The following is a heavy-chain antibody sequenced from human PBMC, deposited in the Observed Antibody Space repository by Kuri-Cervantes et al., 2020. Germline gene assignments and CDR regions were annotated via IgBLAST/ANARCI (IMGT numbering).Heavy chain of an antibody. V-gene: IGHV4-34*01. J-gene: IGHJ4*02. CDR1: GGSFSGYY. Sequence: GSLRLSCAVYGGSFSGYYWSWIRQPPGKGLEWIGEINHSGSTNYNPSLESRVTISVDTSKNQFSLRLNSVTAADTALYYCARGQWLLGAGDYWGQGTLVTVSS. CDR3: ARGQWLLGAGDY. CDR2: INHSGST. D-gene: IGHD3-22*01.